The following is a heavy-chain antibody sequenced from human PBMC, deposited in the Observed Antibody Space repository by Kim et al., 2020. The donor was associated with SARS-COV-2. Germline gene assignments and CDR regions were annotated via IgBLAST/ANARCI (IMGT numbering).Heavy chain of an antibody. D-gene: IGHD6-13*01. J-gene: IGHJ4*02. CDR3: AGVAYSQRRSREFDY. V-gene: IGHV4-34*13. Sequence: PTLNSRITISVDASKNQFSLKMDSVTAADTAVYYCAGVAYSQRRSREFDYWGQGTLVTVSS.